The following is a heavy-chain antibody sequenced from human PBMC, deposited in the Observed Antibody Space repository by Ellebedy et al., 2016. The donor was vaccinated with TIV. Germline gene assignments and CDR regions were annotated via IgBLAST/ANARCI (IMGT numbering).Heavy chain of an antibody. CDR3: AMFTWRDYSSSWHRDAFDI. D-gene: IGHD6-13*01. Sequence: GGSLRLSCAASGFTFSSYWMSWVRQAPGKGLEWVANIKQDGSEKYYVDSVKGRFTISRDNSKNTLYLQMNSLRAEDTAVYYCAMFTWRDYSSSWHRDAFDIWGQGTMVTVSS. CDR2: IKQDGSEK. J-gene: IGHJ3*02. V-gene: IGHV3-7*01. CDR1: GFTFSSYW.